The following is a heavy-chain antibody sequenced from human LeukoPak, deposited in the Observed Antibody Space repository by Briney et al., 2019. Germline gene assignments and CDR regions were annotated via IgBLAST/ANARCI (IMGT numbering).Heavy chain of an antibody. D-gene: IGHD3-3*01. CDR2: LIPGVGTP. Sequence: SVKVSCRANGSNFKNYAFSWVRQALGQGLEWMGGLIPGVGTPNYAEDFQDRVTITAAASSTTIYMELSSLTPDDTAVYYCARGHRFFEWLLDYWGQGVQVIVSS. J-gene: IGHJ4*02. CDR1: GSNFKNYA. V-gene: IGHV1-69*01. CDR3: ARGHRFFEWLLDY.